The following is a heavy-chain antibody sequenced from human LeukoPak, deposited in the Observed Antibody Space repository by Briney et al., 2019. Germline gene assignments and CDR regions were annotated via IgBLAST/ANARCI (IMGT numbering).Heavy chain of an antibody. V-gene: IGHV4-39*07. CDR1: GGSISSSSYY. J-gene: IGHJ4*02. Sequence: TSETLSLTCTVSGGSISSSSYYWGWIRQPPGKGLEWIGSIYYSGSTYYNPSLKSRVTISVDTSKNQFSLKLSSVTAADTAVYYCARVTGYMIEDYFDYWGQGTLVTVSS. CDR2: IYYSGST. CDR3: ARVTGYMIEDYFDY. D-gene: IGHD3-22*01.